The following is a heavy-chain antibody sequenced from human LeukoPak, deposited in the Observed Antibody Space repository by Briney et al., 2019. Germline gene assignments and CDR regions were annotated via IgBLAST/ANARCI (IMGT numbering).Heavy chain of an antibody. V-gene: IGHV6-1*01. Sequence: SQTLSLTCGISGDSVSSNSAAWNWIRQSPSRGLEWLGRTFYRSKWRYDYAVSVKSRITINPDTSKNQFSLQLNSVTADDTAMYYCARDTGQWLPYDIWGQGTTVTVSS. D-gene: IGHD6-19*01. CDR2: TFYRSKWRY. CDR1: GDSVSSNSAA. CDR3: ARDTGQWLPYDI. J-gene: IGHJ3*02.